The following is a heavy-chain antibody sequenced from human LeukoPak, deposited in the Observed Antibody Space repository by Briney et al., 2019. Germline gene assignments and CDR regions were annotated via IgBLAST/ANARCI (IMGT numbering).Heavy chain of an antibody. V-gene: IGHV3-7*01. D-gene: IGHD6-13*01. CDR1: GFTFSSYW. J-gene: IGHJ6*03. CDR2: IKQDGSEK. CDR3: ARTEYGSSWSVSYYYMDV. Sequence: PGGSLRLSCAASGFTFSSYWMSWVRQAPGKGLEWVANIKQDGSEKYYVDSVKGRFTISRDNAKNSLYLQMNSLRAEDTAVYYCARTEYGSSWSVSYYYMDVWGKGTTVTVSS.